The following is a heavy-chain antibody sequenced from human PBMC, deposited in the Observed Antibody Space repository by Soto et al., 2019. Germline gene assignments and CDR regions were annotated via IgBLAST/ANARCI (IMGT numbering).Heavy chain of an antibody. CDR2: ISYYGSDK. CDR1: GFTFNSYG. J-gene: IGHJ4*02. CDR3: SKDLDRLQGLVDSSLCFDY. V-gene: IGHV3-30*18. D-gene: IGHD3-16*02. Sequence: QVQLVESGGGGVQPGRSLRLSCAASGFTFNSYGMHWVRQAPGKGLEWVAVISYYGSDKYYAYSVKGRFTISRDNSKKTLYLQMHSLRAEDTAVYYCSKDLDRLQGLVDSSLCFDYWGQGTLVT.